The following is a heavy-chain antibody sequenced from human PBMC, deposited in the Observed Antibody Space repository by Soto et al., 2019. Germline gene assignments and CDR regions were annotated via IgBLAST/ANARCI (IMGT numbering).Heavy chain of an antibody. J-gene: IGHJ3*02. CDR3: ARDYEFGFAI. V-gene: IGHV3-7*01. CDR1: AFTLSSYW. Sequence: EVQLVESGGGLVQPGGSLRLSCAASAFTLSSYWMSWVRQAPGKGLEWVANINPDGSEKYYVDSVKGRFTISRDNTKNSLYLQMSTVRPEDTDIYYCARDYEFGFAIWGQGTLVTVSS. D-gene: IGHD3-22*01. CDR2: INPDGSEK.